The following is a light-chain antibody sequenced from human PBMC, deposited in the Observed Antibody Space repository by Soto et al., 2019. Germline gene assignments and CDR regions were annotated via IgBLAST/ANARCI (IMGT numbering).Light chain of an antibody. CDR1: SSDVGGYNY. CDR3: CSYAGRYTPYV. J-gene: IGLJ1*01. CDR2: DVS. V-gene: IGLV2-11*01. Sequence: QSALTQPRSVSGSPGQSVTISCTGTSSDVGGYNYVSWYQQHPGKAPKLMIYDVSKRPSGVPDRFSGSKSGNTASLTISGLQAEDEADYYCCSYAGRYTPYVFATGTKLTVL.